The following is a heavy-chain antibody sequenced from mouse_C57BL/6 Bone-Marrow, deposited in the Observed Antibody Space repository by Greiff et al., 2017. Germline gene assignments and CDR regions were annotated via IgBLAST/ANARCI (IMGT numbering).Heavy chain of an antibody. J-gene: IGHJ3*01. D-gene: IGHD2-5*01. V-gene: IGHV2-9-1*01. CDR2: IWTGGGT. CDR3: ARRYYSNYPWFAY. CDR1: GFSLTSYA. Sequence: VKVVESGPGLVAPSQSLSITCTVSGFSLTSYAISWVRQPPGKGLEWLGVIWTGGGTNYNSALKSRLSISKDNSKSQVFLKMNSLQTDDTARYYCARRYYSNYPWFAYWGQGTLVTVSA.